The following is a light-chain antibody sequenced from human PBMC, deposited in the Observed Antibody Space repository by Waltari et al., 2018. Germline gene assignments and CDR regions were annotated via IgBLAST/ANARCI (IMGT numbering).Light chain of an antibody. CDR1: QGITNS. J-gene: IGKJ4*01. CDR2: AAS. V-gene: IGKV1-27*01. Sequence: DIQMTQSPSSLSASVGDRVTITCRASQGITNSLAWYQQRPGKVPKLLISAASTLHSGVPSRFSGSESGTDFTLTISSLQPEDVGTYYCQKYDSAPLTFGGGTKVEIK. CDR3: QKYDSAPLT.